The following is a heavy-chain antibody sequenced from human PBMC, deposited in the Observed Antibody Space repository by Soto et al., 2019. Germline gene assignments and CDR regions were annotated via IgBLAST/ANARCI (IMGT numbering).Heavy chain of an antibody. J-gene: IGHJ4*02. CDR2: IRSKAYGGTT. CDR3: TRAIFYYYDSSGYGDY. V-gene: IGHV3-49*03. CDR1: GFTFGDYA. D-gene: IGHD3-22*01. Sequence: GALRLSCTASGFTFGDYAMSWFRQAPGKGLEWVGFIRSKAYGGTTEYAASVKGRFTISRDDSKSIAYLQMNSLKTEDTAVYYCTRAIFYYYDSSGYGDYWGQGTLVTVSS.